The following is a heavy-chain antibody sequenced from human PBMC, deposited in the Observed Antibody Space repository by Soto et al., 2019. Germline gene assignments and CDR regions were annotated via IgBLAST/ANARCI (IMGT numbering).Heavy chain of an antibody. CDR3: ARHPRIRSSGSFDY. CDR2: INAGNGNT. J-gene: IGHJ4*02. CDR1: GYTFTSYA. Sequence: ASVKVSCKASGYTFTSYAMHWVRQAPGQRLEWMGWINAGNGNTKYSQKFQGRVTITRDTSASTAYMELSSVTAADTAVYYCARHPRIRSSGSFDYWGRGTLVTVYS. D-gene: IGHD6-19*01. V-gene: IGHV1-3*01.